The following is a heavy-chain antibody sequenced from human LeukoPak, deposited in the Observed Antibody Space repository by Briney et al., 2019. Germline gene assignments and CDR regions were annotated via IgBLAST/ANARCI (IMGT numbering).Heavy chain of an antibody. J-gene: IGHJ6*02. V-gene: IGHV1-2*04. D-gene: IGHD6-13*01. Sequence: ASVKVSCKASGYTFTGYYMHWVRQAPGQGLEWMGWINPNSGGTNYAQKFQGWVTMTRDTSISTAYMELSRLRSDDTAVYYCARFNTGSAAVPPGSHYYYGMDVWGQGTTVTVSS. CDR3: ARFNTGSAAVPPGSHYYYGMDV. CDR1: GYTFTGYY. CDR2: INPNSGGT.